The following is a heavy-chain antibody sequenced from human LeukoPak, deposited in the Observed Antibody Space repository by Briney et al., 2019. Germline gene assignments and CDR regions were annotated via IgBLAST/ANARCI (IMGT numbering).Heavy chain of an antibody. D-gene: IGHD1-14*01. CDR1: GFTFSSYW. CDR3: ARDAPTEEGSYYGMDV. CDR2: IKQDGSEK. J-gene: IGHJ6*02. V-gene: IGHV3-7*01. Sequence: SGGSLRLSCAASGFTFSSYWMSWVRQAPGKGLEWVANIKQDGSEKYYVDSVKGRFTISRDNAKNSLYLQMNSLRAEDTAVYYCARDAPTEEGSYYGMDVWGQGTTVTVSS.